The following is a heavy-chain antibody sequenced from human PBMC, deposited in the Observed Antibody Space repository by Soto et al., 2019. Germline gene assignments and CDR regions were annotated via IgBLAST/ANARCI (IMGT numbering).Heavy chain of an antibody. Sequence: SETLSLTCTVSGGSISSSSYYWGWIRQPPGKGLEWIGHFYYSGSTYYNPSLKSRVTISVDTSKNQFSLQLSSVTAADTAVFYCARHGGGRFLEYSKGGFFYYYGMDVWGQGTTVTVSS. CDR3: ARHGGGRFLEYSKGGFFYYYGMDV. CDR1: GGSISSSSYY. D-gene: IGHD3-3*01. V-gene: IGHV4-39*01. CDR2: FYYSGST. J-gene: IGHJ6*02.